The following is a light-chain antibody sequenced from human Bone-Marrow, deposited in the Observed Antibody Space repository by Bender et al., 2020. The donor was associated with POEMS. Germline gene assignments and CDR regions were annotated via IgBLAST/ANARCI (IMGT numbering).Light chain of an antibody. Sequence: SYEVTQPPSVSVSPGQTASITCPGDDLGDKYVAWYQQKPGQSPVLVIYQDTKRPSGIPERFSGSNSGNTATLTISGTQAMDEADYYCQGWDTYSVIFGGGTKLTVL. J-gene: IGLJ2*01. CDR2: QDT. V-gene: IGLV3-1*01. CDR1: DLGDKY. CDR3: QGWDTYSVI.